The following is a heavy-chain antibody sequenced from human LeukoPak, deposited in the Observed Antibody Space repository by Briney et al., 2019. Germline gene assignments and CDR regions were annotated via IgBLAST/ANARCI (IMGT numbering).Heavy chain of an antibody. J-gene: IGHJ3*02. D-gene: IGHD3-10*01. Sequence: GGSLRLSCAASGFTVSSNYMSWVRQAPGKGLEWVSVIYSGGSTYYADSVKGRFTISRDNSKNTLYLQMNSLRAEDTAVYYCARDQDWFGEAAAFDIWGQGTMVTVSS. V-gene: IGHV3-53*01. CDR2: IYSGGST. CDR1: GFTVSSNY. CDR3: ARDQDWFGEAAAFDI.